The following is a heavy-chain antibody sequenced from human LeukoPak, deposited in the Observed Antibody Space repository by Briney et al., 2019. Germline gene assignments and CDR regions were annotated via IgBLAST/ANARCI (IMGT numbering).Heavy chain of an antibody. J-gene: IGHJ1*01. CDR3: ATSYGDYEEYFQH. Sequence: GRSLRLSCAASGFTFSSYGMHWVRQAPGKGLEWVAVISYGGSNKYYADSVKGRFTISRDNSKNTLYLQMNSLRAEDTAVYYCATSYGDYEEYFQHWGQGTLVTVSS. D-gene: IGHD4-17*01. V-gene: IGHV3-30*03. CDR1: GFTFSSYG. CDR2: ISYGGSNK.